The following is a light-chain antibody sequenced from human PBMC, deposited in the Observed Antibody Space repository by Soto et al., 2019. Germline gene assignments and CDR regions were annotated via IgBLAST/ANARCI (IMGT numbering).Light chain of an antibody. V-gene: IGKV3-20*01. CDR1: QSVSSTY. CDR2: GAS. CDR3: QQYGSPSWT. J-gene: IGKJ1*01. Sequence: EIVLTQSPGTLSWSPGLITTLSCRASQSVSSTYLAWYQQKSGQAPRLLIDGASSRATGIPDRVSGSGSGTDFTLNITRLEPEYCAVYYCQQYGSPSWTFGQGTKVELK.